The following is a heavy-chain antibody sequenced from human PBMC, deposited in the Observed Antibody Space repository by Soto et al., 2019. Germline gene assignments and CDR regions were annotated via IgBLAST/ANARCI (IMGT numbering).Heavy chain of an antibody. V-gene: IGHV4-59*01. D-gene: IGHD3-10*01. J-gene: IGHJ3*02. CDR2: IYYSGST. CDR1: GGSISSNY. Sequence: PSGALSGNCIDSGGSISSNYWSWIRQPPGKGLEWIGYIYYSGSTNYNPSLKSRVTISVDTSKNQFSLKLSSVTAADTAVYYCARRYGSAFDIWGQGTMVTV. CDR3: ARRYGSAFDI.